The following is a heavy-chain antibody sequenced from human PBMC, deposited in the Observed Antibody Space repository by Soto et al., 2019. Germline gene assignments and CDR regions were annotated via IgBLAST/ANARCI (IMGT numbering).Heavy chain of an antibody. D-gene: IGHD3-22*01. J-gene: IGHJ3*02. CDR1: GGSFSGYY. CDR2: INHSGST. Sequence: QVQLQQWGAGLLKPSETLSLTCAVYGGSFSGYYWSWIRQPPGKGLEWIGEINHSGSTNYNPSLKSRVTISVDTAKNQFSLKLSSVTAADTAVYYCARKWLLLPGAFAIWGQGTMVTVSS. V-gene: IGHV4-34*01. CDR3: ARKWLLLPGAFAI.